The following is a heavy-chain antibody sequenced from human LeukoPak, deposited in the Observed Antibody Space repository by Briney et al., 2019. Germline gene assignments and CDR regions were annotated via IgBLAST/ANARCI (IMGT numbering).Heavy chain of an antibody. CDR2: FDPEDGET. J-gene: IGHJ5*02. CDR1: GYTLTELS. V-gene: IGHV1-24*01. CDR3: ARSLWFGELAVWFDP. D-gene: IGHD3-10*01. Sequence: ASLKVSCKVSGYTLTELSMNWVRQAPGKGLEWMAGFDPEDGETIYAQKFQGRVTMTEDTSTDTAYMELSSLRSEDTAVYYCARSLWFGELAVWFDPWGQGTLVTVSS.